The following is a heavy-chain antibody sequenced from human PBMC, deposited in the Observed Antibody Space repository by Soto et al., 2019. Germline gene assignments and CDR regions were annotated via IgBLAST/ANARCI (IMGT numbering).Heavy chain of an antibody. V-gene: IGHV3-74*01. CDR3: GRDWFEEFF. Sequence: GGSLRLSCAASGFTFSSSWMHWVRQTPGKGPMWISHINTDGSGTTYADSVKGRFTISRDNAKNTLYLQMNSLRAEDTAVYYCGRDWFEEFFWGQGTLVTVSS. CDR1: GFTFSSSW. CDR2: INTDGSGT. D-gene: IGHD3-10*01. J-gene: IGHJ4*02.